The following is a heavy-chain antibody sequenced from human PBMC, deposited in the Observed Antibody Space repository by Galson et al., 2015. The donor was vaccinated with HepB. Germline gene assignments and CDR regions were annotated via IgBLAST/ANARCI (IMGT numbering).Heavy chain of an antibody. V-gene: IGHV3-74*01. CDR2: INSDGSST. D-gene: IGHD4-17*01. J-gene: IGHJ2*01. Sequence: SLRLSCAASGFTFSSYWMHWVRQAPGKGLVWVSRINSDGSSTSYADSVKGRFTISRDNAKNTLYLQMNSLRAEDTAVYYCARGSGDYGPLGYFDLWGRGTLVTVSS. CDR3: ARGSGDYGPLGYFDL. CDR1: GFTFSSYW.